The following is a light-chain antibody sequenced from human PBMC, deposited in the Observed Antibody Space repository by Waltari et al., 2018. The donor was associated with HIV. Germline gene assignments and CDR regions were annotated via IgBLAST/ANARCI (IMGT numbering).Light chain of an antibody. CDR1: QVIYRD. J-gene: IGKJ2*01. V-gene: IGKV1-12*01. Sequence: IQMSQSPTSMSASIGDNVTIICRASQVIYRDLAWYQQKPGKSPKLVIHHASTLQSGVSPRFSASGSGAAFALAINNLQPEDFATYYCQQANSFPHTFGQGPKL. CDR3: QQANSFPHT. CDR2: HAS.